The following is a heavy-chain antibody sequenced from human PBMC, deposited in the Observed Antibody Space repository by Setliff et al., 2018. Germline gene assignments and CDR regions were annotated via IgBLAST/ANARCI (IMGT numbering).Heavy chain of an antibody. Sequence: ASVKVSCKASGYTFTTYAISWMRQAPGQGLEWMGWINTKTGNPLYAQGFAGRFVFSLDTSVSTAYLQIRSLMAADTAVYYCATEVVGNSWYEYWGQGTPVTVSS. CDR1: GYTFTTYA. V-gene: IGHV7-4-1*02. D-gene: IGHD6-13*01. CDR3: ATEVVGNSWYEY. J-gene: IGHJ4*02. CDR2: INTKTGNP.